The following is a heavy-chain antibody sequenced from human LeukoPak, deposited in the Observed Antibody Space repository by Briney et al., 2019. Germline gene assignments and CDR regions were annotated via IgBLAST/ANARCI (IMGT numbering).Heavy chain of an antibody. D-gene: IGHD6-19*01. CDR3: ARGPWGSGWYLQDYFDY. J-gene: IGHJ4*02. V-gene: IGHV4-31*03. CDR1: GGSISSGGYY. Sequence: SESLSLTGTVSGGSISSGGYYWSWIRQHPGKGLGWIGYIYYSGSTYYNPSLKSRVTISVDTSNNQFSLKLSSVTAADTAVYYCARGPWGSGWYLQDYFDYWGQGTLVTVSS. CDR2: IYYSGST.